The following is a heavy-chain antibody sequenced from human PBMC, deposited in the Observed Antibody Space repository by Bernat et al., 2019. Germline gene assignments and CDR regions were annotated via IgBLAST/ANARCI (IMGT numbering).Heavy chain of an antibody. CDR3: ARGLRPLGYCSSTSCYGLGDV. CDR2: INHSGST. V-gene: IGHV4-34*01. J-gene: IGHJ6*02. Sequence: QVQLQQWGAGLLKPSETLSLTCAVYGGSFSGYYWSWIRQPPGKGLEWIGEINHSGSTNYNPSLKSRVTISVDTSKTQFSLKLSSVAAAETAVYYCARGLRPLGYCSSTSCYGLGDVWGQGTTVTVSS. D-gene: IGHD2-2*01. CDR1: GGSFSGYY.